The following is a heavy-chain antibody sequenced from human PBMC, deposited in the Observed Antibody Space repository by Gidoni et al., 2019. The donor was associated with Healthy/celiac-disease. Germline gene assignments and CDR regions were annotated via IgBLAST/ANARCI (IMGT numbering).Heavy chain of an antibody. Sequence: EVQLVESGGGLVKPGGSLRLSCAASGFTFSRYSMNWVRQAPGKGLEWVSSISSSSSYIYYADSVKGRFTISRDNAKNSLYLQMNSLRAEDTAVYYCARGSIVVVPAAPEDYWGQGTLVTVSS. CDR3: ARGSIVVVPAAPEDY. J-gene: IGHJ4*02. D-gene: IGHD2-2*01. CDR2: ISSSSSYI. CDR1: GFTFSRYS. V-gene: IGHV3-21*01.